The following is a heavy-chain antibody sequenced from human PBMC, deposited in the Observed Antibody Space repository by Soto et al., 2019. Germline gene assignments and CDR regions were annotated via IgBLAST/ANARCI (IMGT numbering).Heavy chain of an antibody. Sequence: SVKVSCKASGGTFSSYAISWVRQAPGQGLEWMGGIIPIFGTANYAQKFQGRVTITADESTSTAYMELSSLRSEDTAVYYCARGGSFRDDRSPYYYYGMDVWGQGTTVTVSS. CDR3: ARGGSFRDDRSPYYYYGMDV. D-gene: IGHD3-16*01. CDR1: GGTFSSYA. V-gene: IGHV1-69*13. J-gene: IGHJ6*02. CDR2: IIPIFGTA.